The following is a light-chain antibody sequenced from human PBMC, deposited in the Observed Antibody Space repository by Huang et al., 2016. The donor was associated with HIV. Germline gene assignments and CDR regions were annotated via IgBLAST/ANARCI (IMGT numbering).Light chain of an antibody. V-gene: IGKV3-15*01. Sequence: IVMTQSPATLSVSPGERVTVSCRANRSVSSNLAWYQQKPGQAPMLLIYGSSTRAPRIPARFSGSGSGTDFSLTISSLQSEDFALYYCQQYNNWLLSFGGGTRVDI. J-gene: IGKJ4*01. CDR3: QQYNNWLLS. CDR2: GSS. CDR1: RSVSSN.